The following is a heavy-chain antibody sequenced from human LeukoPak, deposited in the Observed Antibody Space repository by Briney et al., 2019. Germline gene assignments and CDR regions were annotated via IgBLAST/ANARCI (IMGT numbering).Heavy chain of an antibody. CDR2: IYTSGST. CDR3: ARPEGYCSSTSCYGYFDY. CDR1: GGSISSYY. Sequence: SETLSLTCTVSGGSISSYYWSWIRQPPGKGLEWIGYIYTSGSTNYNPSLKSRVTISVDTSKNQFSLKLSSVTAADTAVYYCARPEGYCSSTSCYGYFDYWGQGTLVTVSS. J-gene: IGHJ4*02. V-gene: IGHV4-4*09. D-gene: IGHD2-2*01.